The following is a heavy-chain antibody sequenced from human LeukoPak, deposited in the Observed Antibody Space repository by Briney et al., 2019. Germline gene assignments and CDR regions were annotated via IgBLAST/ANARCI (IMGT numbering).Heavy chain of an antibody. CDR1: GFIFSAYE. D-gene: IGHD6-19*01. Sequence: GRSLRLSCAASGFIFSAYEMNWVRQAPGKGLEWVSYISSSGSTKYYADSVKGRFTISRDNAKKSLYLQMNSLRAEDTAVYYCARVYSSGWSYWGQGTLVTVSS. J-gene: IGHJ4*02. V-gene: IGHV3-48*03. CDR2: ISSSGSTK. CDR3: ARVYSSGWSY.